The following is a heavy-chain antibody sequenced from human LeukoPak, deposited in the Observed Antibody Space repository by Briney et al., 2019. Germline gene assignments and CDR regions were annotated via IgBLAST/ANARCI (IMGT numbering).Heavy chain of an antibody. CDR1: GFTFSSYA. V-gene: IGHV3-21*04. CDR3: ARGDDSGYYDYFDY. D-gene: IGHD3-22*01. CDR2: ISSSRSSYI. Sequence: PGGSLRLPCAASGFTFSSYAMSWVRQAPGKGLEWVSTISSSRSSYIYYADSVKGRFTISRDNAKNSLYLQMNSLRAEDTAMYYCARGDDSGYYDYFDYWGQGALVTVSS. J-gene: IGHJ4*02.